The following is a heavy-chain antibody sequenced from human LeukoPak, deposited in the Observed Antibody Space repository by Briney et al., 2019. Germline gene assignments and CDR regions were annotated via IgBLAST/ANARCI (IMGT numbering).Heavy chain of an antibody. J-gene: IGHJ6*02. V-gene: IGHV4-4*07. CDR2: IYTSGST. Sequence: PSETLSLTCTVSGGSISSYYWSWIRQPAGKGLEWIGRIYTSGSTNYNPSLKSRVTMSVDTSKNQFSLKLSSVTAAHTAVYYGARDSRVPGPYYYYGMDVWGQGTTVTVSS. D-gene: IGHD2-2*01. CDR1: GGSISSYY. CDR3: ARDSRVPGPYYYYGMDV.